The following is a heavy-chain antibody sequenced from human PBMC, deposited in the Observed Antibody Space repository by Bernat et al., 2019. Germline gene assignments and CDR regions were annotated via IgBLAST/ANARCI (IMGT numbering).Heavy chain of an antibody. CDR2: INPYNGNT. Sequence: QVQLLQSGTDVKKPGASLRVSCKASGYTFINYGITWVRQAPGQGLEWMGWINPYNGNTNYAQTVQGRVTMTTDTSTSEAYMEMTSLRSDDTAVYYCAAAPSQVPAANIWFDPWDQGTLVTVSS. J-gene: IGHJ5*01. CDR3: AAAPSQVPAANIWFDP. V-gene: IGHV1-18*01. CDR1: GYTFINYG. D-gene: IGHD2-2*01.